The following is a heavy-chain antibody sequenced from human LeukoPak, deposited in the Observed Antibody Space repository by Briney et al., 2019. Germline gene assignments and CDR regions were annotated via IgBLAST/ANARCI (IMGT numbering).Heavy chain of an antibody. CDR3: AKGPYSSGWYYFDY. D-gene: IGHD6-19*01. CDR1: GFTFSSYA. CDR2: IRGSGGRT. Sequence: GGSLRLSCAASGFTFSSYAMRWVRQAPGKGLEWVSDIRGSGGRTYYADSVKGRFTISRDNSKNTLYLQMNSLRAEDTAIYYCAKGPYSSGWYYFDYWGQGTLVTVSS. J-gene: IGHJ4*02. V-gene: IGHV3-23*01.